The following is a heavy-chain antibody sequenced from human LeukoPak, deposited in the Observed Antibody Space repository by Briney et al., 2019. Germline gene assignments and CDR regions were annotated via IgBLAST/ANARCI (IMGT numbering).Heavy chain of an antibody. J-gene: IGHJ3*02. CDR1: GGSISSSSYY. Sequence: SETLSLTCTVSGGSISSSSYYWGWIRQPPGKGLEWIGSIYYSGSTYYNPSLKSRVTISVDTSKNQFSLKLSSVTAADTAVYYCAREILDAFDIWGQGTMVTVSS. CDR3: AREILDAFDI. V-gene: IGHV4-39*07. CDR2: IYYSGST. D-gene: IGHD3-3*01.